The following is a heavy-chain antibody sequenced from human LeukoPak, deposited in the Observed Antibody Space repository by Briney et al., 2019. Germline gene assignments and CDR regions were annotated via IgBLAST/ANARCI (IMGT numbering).Heavy chain of an antibody. D-gene: IGHD5/OR15-5a*01. CDR1: GASISSGGTF. V-gene: IGHV4-31*03. CDR3: ARVTVGPAGVYVVGWCDT. J-gene: IGHJ5*02. CDR2: ISDSGSP. Sequence: SETLSLTCTVSGASISSGGTFWTWIRQHPGKGLEWIAYISDSGSPYYLPSLKSRRTISEDTSKTQLSLKVTSVPAAVPAVYYGARVTVGPAGVYVVGWCDTWGQGTLVSVSS.